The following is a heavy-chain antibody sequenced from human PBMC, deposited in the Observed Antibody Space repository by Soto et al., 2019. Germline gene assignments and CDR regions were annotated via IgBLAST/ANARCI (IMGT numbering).Heavy chain of an antibody. CDR1: GYTFTSYD. D-gene: IGHD3-3*01. CDR3: ARDGCDFWSGYGDDAFDI. V-gene: IGHV1-2*04. CDR2: INPNSGGT. Sequence: ASVKVSCKASGYTFTSYDINWVRQAPGQGLEWMGWINPNSGGTNYAQKFQGWVTMTRDTSISTAYMELSRLRSDDTAVYYCARDGCDFWSGYGDDAFDIWGQGTMVTVSS. J-gene: IGHJ3*02.